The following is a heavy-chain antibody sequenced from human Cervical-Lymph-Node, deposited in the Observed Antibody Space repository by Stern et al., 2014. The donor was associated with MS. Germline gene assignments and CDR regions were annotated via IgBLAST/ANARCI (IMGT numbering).Heavy chain of an antibody. Sequence: VQLVESGPEVKKPGSPVRVSCKASGGTFTTYAISWVRQAPGHGLEWMGGIIPMSGTEKYAQKFQGRVTITADASTTTAYMELSSLKFDDTAVYYCARDLSGIGYYDYWGQGTLVAASS. D-gene: IGHD3-22*01. CDR3: ARDLSGIGYYDY. CDR2: IIPMSGTE. V-gene: IGHV1-69*01. CDR1: GGTFTTYA. J-gene: IGHJ4*02.